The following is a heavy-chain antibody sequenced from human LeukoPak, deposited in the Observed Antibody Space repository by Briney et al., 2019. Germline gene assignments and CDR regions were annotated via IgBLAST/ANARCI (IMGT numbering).Heavy chain of an antibody. V-gene: IGHV3-7*01. CDR1: GFTFNGYW. J-gene: IGHJ4*02. CDR3: ARLLGDRTIYDY. D-gene: IGHD3-16*01. Sequence: GGSLRLSCAASGFTFNGYWMSWVRQAPGKGLEWVATIKRDGTEKYYVDPVKGRFTISRDNTKNSLYLQMNSLRVEDTAVYYCARLLGDRTIYDYWGQEALVTVSS. CDR2: IKRDGTEK.